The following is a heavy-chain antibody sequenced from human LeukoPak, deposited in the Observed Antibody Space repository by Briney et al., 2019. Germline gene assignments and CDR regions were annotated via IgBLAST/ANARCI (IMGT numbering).Heavy chain of an antibody. V-gene: IGHV4-34*01. Sequence: SETLSLTCAVYGGSFSGYYWSWIRQPPGKGLEWIGEINHSGSTNYNPSLKSRVTISVDTSKNQFSLKLSSVTAADTAVYYCARIRPRYYYYGMDVWGQGTLVTVSS. CDR1: GGSFSGYY. CDR3: ARIRPRYYYYGMDV. J-gene: IGHJ6*02. D-gene: IGHD6-6*01. CDR2: INHSGST.